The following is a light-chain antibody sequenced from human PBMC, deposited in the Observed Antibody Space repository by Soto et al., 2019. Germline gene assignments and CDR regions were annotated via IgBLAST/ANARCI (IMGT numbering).Light chain of an antibody. CDR3: QQYNSYSGT. CDR2: KAS. Sequence: DIPMTQSPSTLSAFVGDRVTITCRASQSISSWLAWYQQKPGKAPKLLIYKASSLESEVPSRFSGSGSGTEFTLTISSLQPDDLATYYCQQYNSYSGTFGQGTKVEIK. CDR1: QSISSW. V-gene: IGKV1-5*03. J-gene: IGKJ1*01.